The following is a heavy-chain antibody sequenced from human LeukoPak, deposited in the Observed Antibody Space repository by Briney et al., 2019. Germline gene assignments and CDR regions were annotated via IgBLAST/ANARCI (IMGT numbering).Heavy chain of an antibody. V-gene: IGHV3-33*01. CDR1: GFTFNSYA. J-gene: IGHJ5*02. CDR3: ARDPNGNSWLDH. D-gene: IGHD1-1*01. CDR2: IWYDGSNK. Sequence: GGSLRLSCAASGFTFNSYAMHWVRQAPGKGLEWVAVIWYDGSNKYYADSVKGRFTISRDNSKNTLYLQMNSLRAEDTAVYYCARDPNGNSWLDHWGQGTLVTVSS.